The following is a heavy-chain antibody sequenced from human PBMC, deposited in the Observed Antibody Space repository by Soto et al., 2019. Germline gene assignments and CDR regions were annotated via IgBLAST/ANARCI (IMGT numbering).Heavy chain of an antibody. CDR2: ISGSGGST. V-gene: IGHV3-23*01. CDR1: GFTFSSYA. D-gene: IGHD6-13*01. J-gene: IGHJ5*02. CDR3: AKYVRKQQLDGIWFDP. Sequence: EVQLLESGGGLVQPGGSLRLSCAASGFTFSSYAMSWVRQAPGKGLEWVSAISGSGGSTYYADSVKGRFTISRDNSKNTLYLQMNSLRAEDTAVYYCAKYVRKQQLDGIWFDPWGQGTLVTVSS.